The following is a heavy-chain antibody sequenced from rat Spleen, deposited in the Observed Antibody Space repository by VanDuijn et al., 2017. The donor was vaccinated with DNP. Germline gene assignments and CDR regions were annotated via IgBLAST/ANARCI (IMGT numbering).Heavy chain of an antibody. V-gene: IGHV3-1*01. D-gene: IGHD1-2*01. CDR1: GYSITSNY. CDR3: ARSDYYSSYIPFAY. CDR2: ISYSGST. Sequence: EVQLQESGPGLVKPSQSLSLTCSVTGYSITSNYWGWIRKFPGNKMEWIGHISYSGSTSYNPSLKSRISITRDTSKNQFFLQLNSVTTEDTATYYCARSDYYSSYIPFAYWGQGTLVTVSS. J-gene: IGHJ3*01.